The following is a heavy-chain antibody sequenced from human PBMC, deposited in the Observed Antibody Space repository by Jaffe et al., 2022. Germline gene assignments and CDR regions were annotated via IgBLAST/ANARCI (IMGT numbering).Heavy chain of an antibody. CDR3: AKDPPEGVVAAAGRFFDY. Sequence: QVQLVESGGGVVQPGGSLRLSCAASGFTFSSYGMHWVRQAPGKGLEWVAFIRYDGSNKYYADSVKGRFTISRDNSKNTLYLQMNSLRAEDTAVYYCAKDPPEGVVAAAGRFFDYWGQGTLVTVSS. CDR2: IRYDGSNK. CDR1: GFTFSSYG. V-gene: IGHV3-30*02. D-gene: IGHD6-13*01. J-gene: IGHJ4*02.